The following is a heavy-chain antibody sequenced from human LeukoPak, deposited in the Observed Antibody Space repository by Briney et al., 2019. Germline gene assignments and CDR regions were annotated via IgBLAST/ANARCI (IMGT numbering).Heavy chain of an antibody. V-gene: IGHV1-69*01. CDR2: IIPIFGTA. D-gene: IGHD4-11*01. Sequence: SVKVSCKASGGTFSSYATSWVRQATGQGLEWKGGIIPIFGTANYAQKYQGRVTITADESTSTAYMELSSLRSEDTAVYYCARGVHDYSNPTWYFHLWGRGTLVTVSS. CDR3: ARGVHDYSNPTWYFHL. CDR1: GGTFSSYA. J-gene: IGHJ2*01.